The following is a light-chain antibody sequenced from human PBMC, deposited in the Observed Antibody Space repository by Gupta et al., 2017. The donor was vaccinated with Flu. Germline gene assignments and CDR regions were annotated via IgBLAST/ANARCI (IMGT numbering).Light chain of an antibody. CDR3: QVLYSFIDQYV. V-gene: IGLV3-21*02. CDR2: DNS. CDR1: NMGSKS. Sequence: GHTARITCGENNMGSKSVHGYHHKPVQAPVLVVYDNSDRPSVIPERFSGSNSGNTATLTIIRVEAGDEADYYCQVLYSFIDQYVFETGTKLTVL. J-gene: IGLJ1*01.